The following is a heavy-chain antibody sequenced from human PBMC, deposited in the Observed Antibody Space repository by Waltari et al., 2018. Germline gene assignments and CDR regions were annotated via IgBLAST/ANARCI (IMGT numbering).Heavy chain of an antibody. CDR3: VKYSGFDYFFDY. J-gene: IGHJ4*02. CDR1: GFIFGNCN. CDR2: IYNEGSNK. V-gene: IGHV3-30*18. D-gene: IGHD5-12*01. Sequence: QFQLVESGGGVVQPGRSLRLSCAASGFIFGNCNMHWVRQTPGQGLQGVTAIYNEGSNKDYADSVKSRFTVSRDNSNNTLYLQINSLRADDTGIYFCVKYSGFDYFFDYWGQGTLVTVSS.